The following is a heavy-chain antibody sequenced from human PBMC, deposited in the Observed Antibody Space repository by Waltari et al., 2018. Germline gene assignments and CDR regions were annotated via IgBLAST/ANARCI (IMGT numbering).Heavy chain of an antibody. Sequence: QVQLQESGPGLVNPSQTLSLTSTVSGGSISSGSYYWNWIRHPAGKGLEWIGYIYTIGRTNYNPSLKSRVTISVDTSKNQFSLKLSSVTAADTAVYYCARTRRSSWFDYWGQGTLVTVSS. CDR3: ARTRRSSWFDY. CDR1: GGSISSGSYY. V-gene: IGHV4-61*09. J-gene: IGHJ4*02. D-gene: IGHD6-13*01. CDR2: IYTIGRT.